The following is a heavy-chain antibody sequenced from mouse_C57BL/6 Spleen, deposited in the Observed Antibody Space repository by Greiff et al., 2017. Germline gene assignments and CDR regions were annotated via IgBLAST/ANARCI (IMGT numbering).Heavy chain of an antibody. CDR3: TALNDGGY. CDR1: GFNINDDY. D-gene: IGHD2-12*01. V-gene: IGHV14-4*01. Sequence: VQLQQSGAELVRPGASVKLSCTASGFNINDDYMNWVKQRPEQGLEWIGWINPENGDTEYASKFQGKATITADTSSNTAYLQLNSLTTEDTAIYYGTALNDGGYWGQGTTLTVAS. CDR2: INPENGDT. J-gene: IGHJ2*01.